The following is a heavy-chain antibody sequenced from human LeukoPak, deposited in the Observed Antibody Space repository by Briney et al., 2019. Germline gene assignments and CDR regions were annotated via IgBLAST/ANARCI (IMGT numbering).Heavy chain of an antibody. CDR3: AREDPQTKVPEGMDV. CDR1: GGSFSGYY. J-gene: IGHJ6*02. Sequence: SETLSLTCAVYGGSFSGYYWSWIRQPPGKGLEWIGYIYYSGTTNYNPSLKSRVTISVDTSKNQFSLKSSSVTAADTAVYYCAREDPQTKVPEGMDVWGQGTTVTVSS. CDR2: IYYSGTT. D-gene: IGHD4/OR15-4a*01. V-gene: IGHV4-59*01.